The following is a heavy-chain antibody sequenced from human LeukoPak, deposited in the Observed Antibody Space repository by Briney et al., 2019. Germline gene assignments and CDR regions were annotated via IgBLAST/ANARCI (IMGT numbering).Heavy chain of an antibody. CDR1: GGTFSSYA. J-gene: IGHJ3*02. Sequence: GASVKVSCKASGGTFSSYAISWVRQAPGQGLEWMGGIIPIFGTANYAQKFQGRVTITTDESTSTAYMELSSLRSEDTAVYYCARGSVVGAPDDAFDIWGQGTMVTVSS. D-gene: IGHD1-26*01. CDR3: ARGSVVGAPDDAFDI. CDR2: IIPIFGTA. V-gene: IGHV1-69*05.